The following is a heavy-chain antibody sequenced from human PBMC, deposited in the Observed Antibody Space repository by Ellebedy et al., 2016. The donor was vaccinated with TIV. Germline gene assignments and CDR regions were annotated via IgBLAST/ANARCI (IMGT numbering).Heavy chain of an antibody. D-gene: IGHD4-17*01. CDR1: GFTFSTYG. CDR2: ISYDGSSK. CDR3: AKASYGDYVNYFDY. J-gene: IGHJ4*02. V-gene: IGHV3-30*18. Sequence: GESLKISCAASGFTFSTYGMHWVRQAPGKGLEWVAVISYDGSSKYYADSVKGRFTISRDNSKNTLYLQMHSLRADDTAVYYCAKASYGDYVNYFDYWGQGTLVTVSS.